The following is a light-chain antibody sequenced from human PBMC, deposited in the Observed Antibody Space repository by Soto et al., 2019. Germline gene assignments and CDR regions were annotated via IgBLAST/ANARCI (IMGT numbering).Light chain of an antibody. CDR3: QQYNDWPPLT. V-gene: IGKV3-15*01. J-gene: IGKJ4*01. Sequence: EIVMTQSPATLSVSPGGRATLSCRASQSVNINLAWYQQKPGQAPRLLIYGTSTRATGVPARFSGSGSGTEFTLTISNLQSEDFAVYYCQQYNDWPPLTFGGGTKVDIK. CDR2: GTS. CDR1: QSVNIN.